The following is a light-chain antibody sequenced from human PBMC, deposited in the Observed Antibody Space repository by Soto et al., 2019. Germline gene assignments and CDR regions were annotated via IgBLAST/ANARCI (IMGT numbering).Light chain of an antibody. J-gene: IGKJ3*01. CDR1: QSISSW. CDR3: QQSFT. Sequence: DIQMNQSPSTLSASVGDRVTITCRASQSISSWLAWYQQKPGKAPKLLIYKASTLESGVPSRFSGSGSGTDFTLTISSLQPDDFATYYCQQSFTFGPGTKVDIK. V-gene: IGKV1-5*03. CDR2: KAS.